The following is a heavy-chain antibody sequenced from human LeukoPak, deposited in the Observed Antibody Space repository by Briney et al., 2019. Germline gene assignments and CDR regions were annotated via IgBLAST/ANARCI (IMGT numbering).Heavy chain of an antibody. CDR3: ARDLSSGWFHDAFDI. V-gene: IGHV3-21*01. D-gene: IGHD6-19*01. J-gene: IGHJ3*02. CDR2: ISSSSSYI. CDR1: GFTFSSYS. Sequence: GGSLRLSCAASGFTFSSYSMNRVRQAPGKGLEWVSSISSSSSYIYYADSVKGRFTISRDNAKNSLYLQMNSLRAEDTAVYYCARDLSSGWFHDAFDIWGQGTMVTVSS.